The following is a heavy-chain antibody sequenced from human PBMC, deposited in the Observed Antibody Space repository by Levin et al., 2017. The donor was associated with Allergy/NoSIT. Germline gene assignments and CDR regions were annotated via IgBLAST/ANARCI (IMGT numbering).Heavy chain of an antibody. CDR1: GFTFSIYW. Sequence: PGGSLRLSCTASGFTFSIYWMTWVRQAPGKGLEWVASIKRDGSEKYYVDSVKGRFTISRDNAKNSLYLQMNSLRAEDTAVYYCPPPVGVGATKWGQGTLVIVSS. CDR2: IKRDGSEK. CDR3: PPPVGVGATK. J-gene: IGHJ4*02. V-gene: IGHV3-7*01. D-gene: IGHD1-26*01.